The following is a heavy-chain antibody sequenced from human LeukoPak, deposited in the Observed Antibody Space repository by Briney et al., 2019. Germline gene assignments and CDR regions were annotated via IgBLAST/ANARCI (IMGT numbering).Heavy chain of an antibody. CDR1: GFTFSNFA. J-gene: IGHJ4*02. V-gene: IGHV3-64*04. CDR2: ISSNGGST. CDR3: ARTTTPHYYGSGSYALGY. D-gene: IGHD3-10*01. Sequence: GGSLRLSCSASGFTFSNFAMHWVRQAPGKGLEYVSVISSNGGSTYYADSVKGRFTISRDNSKNTLYLQMSSLSAEDTAVYYCARTTTPHYYGSGSYALGYWGQGTLVTVPS.